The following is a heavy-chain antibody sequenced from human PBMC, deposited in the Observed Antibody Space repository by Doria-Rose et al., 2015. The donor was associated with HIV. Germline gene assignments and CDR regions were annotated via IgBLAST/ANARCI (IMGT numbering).Heavy chain of an antibody. Sequence: VSCKASGGTFSRSPISWVRQAPGQGLEWMGRIIPVLGIRNYAQKFQGRVTITADESTSTAYIELSNLRSEDTAVYYCATTWSGYYLDYWGQGTLVTVSS. CDR1: GGTFSRSP. D-gene: IGHD3-3*01. CDR3: ATTWSGYYLDY. V-gene: IGHV1-69*02. CDR2: IIPVLGIR. J-gene: IGHJ4*02.